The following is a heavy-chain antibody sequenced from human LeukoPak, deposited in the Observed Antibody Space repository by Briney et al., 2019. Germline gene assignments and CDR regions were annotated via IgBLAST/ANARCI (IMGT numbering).Heavy chain of an antibody. J-gene: IGHJ4*02. V-gene: IGHV1-69*06. CDR2: IIPIFGTA. CDR1: GGTFSSYA. D-gene: IGHD1-26*01. CDR3: AFPYSGSTLNDY. Sequence: SVKVSCKASGGTFSSYAISWVRQAPGQGLEWMGGIIPIFGTANYAQKFQGRVTITADKSTSIAYMELSSLRSEDTAVYYCAFPYSGSTLNDYWGQGTLVTVSS.